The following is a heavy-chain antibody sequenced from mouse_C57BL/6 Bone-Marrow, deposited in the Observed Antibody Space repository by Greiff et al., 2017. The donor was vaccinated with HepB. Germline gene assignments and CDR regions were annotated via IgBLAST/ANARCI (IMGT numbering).Heavy chain of an antibody. Sequence: EVQGVESGGGLVQPKGSLKLSCAASGFTFNTYAMHWVRQAPGKGLEWVARIRSKSSNSATYYADSGKDRFTISRDESQSMLYLQMNNLKTEDTAMYYCVRGLWFAYWGQGTLVTVSA. J-gene: IGHJ3*01. CDR1: GFTFNTYA. V-gene: IGHV10-3*01. CDR2: IRSKSSNSAT. CDR3: VRGLWFAY.